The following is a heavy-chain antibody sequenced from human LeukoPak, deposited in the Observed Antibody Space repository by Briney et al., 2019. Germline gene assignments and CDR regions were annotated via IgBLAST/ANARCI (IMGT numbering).Heavy chain of an antibody. V-gene: IGHV3-74*01. D-gene: IGHD4-17*01. CDR2: INTDGSST. J-gene: IGHJ4*02. CDR3: ARLGSYGDYDPVYYFDY. CDR1: GFTFDDYA. Sequence: GGSLRLSCAASGFTFDDYAMHWVRQAPGKGLEWVSRINTDGSSTSYADSVKGRFTISRDNAKNTLYLQMNSLRAEDTAVYYCARLGSYGDYDPVYYFDYWGQGTLVTVSS.